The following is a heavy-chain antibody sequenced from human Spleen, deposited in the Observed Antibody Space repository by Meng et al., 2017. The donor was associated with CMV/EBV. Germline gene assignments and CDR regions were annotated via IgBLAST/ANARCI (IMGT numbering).Heavy chain of an antibody. CDR2: TSSSGSTI. D-gene: IGHD6-13*01. CDR3: AKAFSASWYREYYDS. J-gene: IGHJ4*02. Sequence: GESLKISCVASGFTFNNAWMRWVRQAPGKGLEWVSYTSSSGSTIYYADSVKGRFTVSRDNSKNTLYLQMNSVRAEDTAVYYCAKAFSASWYREYYDSWGQGTLVTVSS. V-gene: IGHV3-11*01. CDR1: GFTFNNAW.